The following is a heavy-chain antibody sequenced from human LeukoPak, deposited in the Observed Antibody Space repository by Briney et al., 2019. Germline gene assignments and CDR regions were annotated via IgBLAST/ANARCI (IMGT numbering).Heavy chain of an antibody. Sequence: SETLSLTCTVSRGAITSGGYSWNWIRQPPGKGLEWIGYISDRGPAYYNPSLKSRFTISVDRPKNQFFLTVTSVTAADTAVYYCARGGMAGSWFTGGYYYYYGMDVWGQGTTVTVSS. V-gene: IGHV4-30-2*01. D-gene: IGHD6-13*01. CDR2: ISDRGPA. CDR3: ARGGMAGSWFTGGYYYYYGMDV. CDR1: RGAITSGGYS. J-gene: IGHJ6*02.